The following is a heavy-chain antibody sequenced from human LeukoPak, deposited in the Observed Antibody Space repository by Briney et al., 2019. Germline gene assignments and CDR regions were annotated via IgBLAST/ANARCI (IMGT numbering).Heavy chain of an antibody. CDR1: GYTFTSYD. CDR2: MNPNSGST. D-gene: IGHD4-11*01. V-gene: IGHV1-8*01. CDR3: ASQDHTVTHPFDY. Sequence: ASVKVSCKASGYTFTSYDINWVRQATGQGLEWMGWMNPNSGSTSYAQKFQGRVTMTRDTSTSTVYMELSSLRSEDTAVYYCASQDHTVTHPFDYWGQGTLVTVSS. J-gene: IGHJ4*02.